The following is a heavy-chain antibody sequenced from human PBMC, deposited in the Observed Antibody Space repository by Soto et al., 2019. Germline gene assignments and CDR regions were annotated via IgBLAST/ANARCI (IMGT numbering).Heavy chain of an antibody. J-gene: IGHJ6*02. D-gene: IGHD5-12*01. V-gene: IGHV4-31*03. CDR2: IYYSGST. Sequence: QVQLQEPGPGLVKPSQTLSLTCTVSGGSISSGGYSWSWIRQHPGKGLEWIGYIYYSGSTYYNPSLKSRVTMSVDTSKNQFSLKLSSVTAADTAVYYCARGLATMSPDGDVWGQGTTVTVSS. CDR1: GGSISSGGYS. CDR3: ARGLATMSPDGDV.